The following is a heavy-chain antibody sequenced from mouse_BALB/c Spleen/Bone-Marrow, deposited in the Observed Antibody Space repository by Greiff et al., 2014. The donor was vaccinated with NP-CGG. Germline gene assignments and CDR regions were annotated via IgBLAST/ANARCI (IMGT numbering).Heavy chain of an antibody. CDR2: IWAGGST. J-gene: IGHJ1*01. CDR1: GFSLTSYG. D-gene: IGHD2-4*01. CDR3: AREGITTWYFDV. V-gene: IGHV2-9*02. Sequence: VHLVESGPGLVAPSQSLSITCTVSGFSLTSYGVHWVRQPPGKGLEWLGVIWAGGSTNYNSALMSRLSISKDNSKSQVFLKMNSLQTDDTAMYYCAREGITTWYFDVWGAGTTVTVSS.